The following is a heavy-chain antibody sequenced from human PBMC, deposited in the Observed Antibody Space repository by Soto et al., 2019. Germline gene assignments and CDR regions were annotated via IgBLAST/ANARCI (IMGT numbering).Heavy chain of an antibody. V-gene: IGHV4-61*03. CDR2: VYYSGST. J-gene: IGHJ6*02. Sequence: SETLSLTCTVSGGSISSGDYYWSWIRQPPGKGLEWIGYVYYSGSTNYNPSLKSRITVSVDTSKNHFSLKLSSVTAADTAVYYCAREPNYYYGFDVWGQGTTVTVSS. CDR3: AREPNYYYGFDV. CDR1: GGSISSGDYY.